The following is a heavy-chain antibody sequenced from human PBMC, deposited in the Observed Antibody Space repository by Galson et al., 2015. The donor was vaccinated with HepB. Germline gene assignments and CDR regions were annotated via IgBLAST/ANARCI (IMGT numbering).Heavy chain of an antibody. J-gene: IGHJ5*02. V-gene: IGHV3-7*03. CDR3: ARDNRGDCSTGHCQNWFDP. CDR1: GFSISGYW. CDR2: IRRDGTTK. Sequence: SLRLSCAASGFSISGYWMVWVRQAPGKGLEWVASIRRDGTTKLYVDSVKGRFTISRDNAWNSVFLQMNSLRAEDTALYYCARDNRGDCSTGHCQNWFDPGGQGTLVTGSS. D-gene: IGHD4-11*01.